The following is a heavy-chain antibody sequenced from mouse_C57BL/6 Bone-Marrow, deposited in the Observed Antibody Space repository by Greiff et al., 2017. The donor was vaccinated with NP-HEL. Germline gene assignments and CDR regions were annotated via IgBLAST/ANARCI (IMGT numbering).Heavy chain of an antibody. D-gene: IGHD1-1*02. CDR1: GYTFTDYY. Sequence: EVQLQQSGPELVKPGASVKISCKASGYTFTDYYMNWVKQSHGKSLEWIGDINPNNGGTSYNQKFKGKATLTVDKSSSTAYMERRSLTSEDSAVYYCARGGKGWDFDYWGQGTTLTVSS. V-gene: IGHV1-26*01. J-gene: IGHJ2*01. CDR2: INPNNGGT. CDR3: ARGGKGWDFDY.